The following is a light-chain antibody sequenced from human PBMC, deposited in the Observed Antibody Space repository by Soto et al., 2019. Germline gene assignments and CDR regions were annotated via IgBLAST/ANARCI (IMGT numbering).Light chain of an antibody. V-gene: IGKV3-15*01. Sequence: EIVMTQSPATLSVSPGERATLSCRASQSVSNNLAWYQQKPGQAPRLLIYGASTRATGIPARFSGSGSGTEFTLTISSLQSEDFAVYYCQQYNWPPTWTFGQGTKVDI. CDR3: QQYNWPPTWT. CDR2: GAS. CDR1: QSVSNN. J-gene: IGKJ1*01.